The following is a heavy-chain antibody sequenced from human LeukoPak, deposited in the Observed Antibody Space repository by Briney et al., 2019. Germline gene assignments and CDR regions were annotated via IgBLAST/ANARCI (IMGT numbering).Heavy chain of an antibody. Sequence: ASVKVSCKASGYTFTGYYMHWVRQAPGQGLEWMGWINPNSGGTNYAQKFQGRVTMTRDTSISTAYMELSRLRSDDTAVYYCARDAGIAVADQSDYWGQGTLVTVSS. CDR1: GYTFTGYY. CDR3: ARDAGIAVADQSDY. V-gene: IGHV1-2*02. CDR2: INPNSGGT. J-gene: IGHJ4*02. D-gene: IGHD6-19*01.